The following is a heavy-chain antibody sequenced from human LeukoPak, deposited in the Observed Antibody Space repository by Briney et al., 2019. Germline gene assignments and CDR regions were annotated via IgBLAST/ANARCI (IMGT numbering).Heavy chain of an antibody. CDR3: AKDVRGYSYGRDY. D-gene: IGHD5-18*01. Sequence: RRSLRLSCAASGFTFSSYAMHWVRQAPGKGLEWVAVISYDGSNKYYADSVKGRFTISRDNSKNTLYLQMNSLGAEDTAVYYCAKDVRGYSYGRDYWGQGTLVTVSS. J-gene: IGHJ4*02. CDR1: GFTFSSYA. CDR2: ISYDGSNK. V-gene: IGHV3-30*04.